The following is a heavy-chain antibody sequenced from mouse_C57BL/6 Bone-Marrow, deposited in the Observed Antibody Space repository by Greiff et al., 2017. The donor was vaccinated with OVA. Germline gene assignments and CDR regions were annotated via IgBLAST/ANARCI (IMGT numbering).Heavy chain of an antibody. CDR3: ARAWLLRAWFAY. D-gene: IGHD1-1*02. Sequence: QVQLQQPGAELVKPGASVKLSCKASGYTFTSYWMHWVKQRPGQGLEWIGMIHPNSGSTNYNEKFKSKATLTVDKSSSTAYMQLSSLTSEDSAVYYCARAWLLRAWFAYWGQGTLVTVSA. V-gene: IGHV1-64*01. CDR1: GYTFTSYW. J-gene: IGHJ3*01. CDR2: IHPNSGST.